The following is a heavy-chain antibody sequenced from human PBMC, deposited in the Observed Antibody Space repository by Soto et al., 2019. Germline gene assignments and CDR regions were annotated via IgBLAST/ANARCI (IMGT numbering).Heavy chain of an antibody. CDR3: ARPFSGSYLYYYYYGMDV. CDR2: IIPIFGTA. Sequence: GALVKVSCKASGGTFSSYAISWVRQAPGQGLEWMGGIIPIFGTANYAQKFQGRVTITADESTSTAYMELSSLRSEDTAVYYCARPFSGSYLYYYYYGMDVWGQGTTVTVSS. D-gene: IGHD1-26*01. CDR1: GGTFSSYA. V-gene: IGHV1-69*13. J-gene: IGHJ6*02.